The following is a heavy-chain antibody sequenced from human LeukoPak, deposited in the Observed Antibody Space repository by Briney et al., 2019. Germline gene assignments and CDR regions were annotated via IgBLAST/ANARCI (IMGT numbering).Heavy chain of an antibody. CDR1: GGSFSSSSYY. CDR3: ARYLLTFGGVIVHNWFDP. V-gene: IGHV4-39*01. Sequence: SETLSLTCTVSGGSFSSSSYYWGWIRQPPGKGLEWIGSIYYSGSTYYNPSLKSRVTISVDTSKNQFSLKLSSVTAADTAVYYCARYLLTFGGVIVHNWFDPWGQGTLVTVSS. CDR2: IYYSGST. J-gene: IGHJ5*02. D-gene: IGHD3-16*02.